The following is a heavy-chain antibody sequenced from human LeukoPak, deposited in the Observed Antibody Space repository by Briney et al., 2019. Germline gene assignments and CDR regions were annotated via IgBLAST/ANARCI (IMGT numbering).Heavy chain of an antibody. V-gene: IGHV3-23*01. Sequence: PGGSLRLSCAASGFTFSSYAMSWVRQAPGKGLEWVSTVSGGGGTTYYADSVKGRFTISRDNSKNTLYLQMNSLRVEDAALYYCAKGLGFMPQFDYWSQGTLVTVSS. CDR1: GFTFSSYA. D-gene: IGHD7-27*01. CDR3: AKGLGFMPQFDY. CDR2: VSGGGGTT. J-gene: IGHJ4*02.